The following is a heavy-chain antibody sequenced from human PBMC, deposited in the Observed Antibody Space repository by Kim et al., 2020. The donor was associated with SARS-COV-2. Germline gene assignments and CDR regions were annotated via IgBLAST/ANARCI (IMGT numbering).Heavy chain of an antibody. CDR2: A. V-gene: IGHV1-69*02. CDR3: AGGQVGATADY. D-gene: IGHD1-26*01. J-gene: IGHJ4*02. Sequence: ANYAQKFPGRVTITADKSTSTGYMELSGLRSEDTAVYYCAGGQVGATADYWGQGTLVTVSS.